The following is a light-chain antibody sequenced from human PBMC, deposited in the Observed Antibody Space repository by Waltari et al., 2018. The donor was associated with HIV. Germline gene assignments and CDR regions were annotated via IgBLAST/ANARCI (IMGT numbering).Light chain of an antibody. CDR2: EVT. Sequence: QSALTQPASVSGSPGQSITISCTGMSTDMGSYALVSWYQPPPVKAPKRIIYEVTKRPSGVSNRFSGSKSGNTASLTISGLQAEDEADYHCCSYAGGITHVLFGGGTKLTVL. CDR1: STDMGSYAL. V-gene: IGLV2-23*02. CDR3: CSYAGGITHVL. J-gene: IGLJ2*01.